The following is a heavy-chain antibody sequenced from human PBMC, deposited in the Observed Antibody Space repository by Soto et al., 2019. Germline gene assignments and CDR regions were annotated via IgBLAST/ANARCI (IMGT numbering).Heavy chain of an antibody. D-gene: IGHD6-6*01. Sequence: EGALRLSCMGSGFTLSXXCXXWVRQAPGRGLEWVASISSGGNFIYYEYSVRGRLNISRDNAKNSLYLKMNSLRAEETAVYYCARESEHLSSNFDYWGQGTLVPVSS. CDR1: GFTLSXXC. J-gene: IGHJ4*02. CDR3: ARESEHLSSNFDY. V-gene: IGHV3-21*06. CDR2: ISSGGNFI.